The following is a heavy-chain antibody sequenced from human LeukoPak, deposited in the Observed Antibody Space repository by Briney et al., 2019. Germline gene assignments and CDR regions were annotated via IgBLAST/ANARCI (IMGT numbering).Heavy chain of an antibody. CDR3: ARALVGYDSSGYFTDYYFDY. Sequence: PGGSLRLSCAASGFTVSSNYMSWVRQAPGKGLEWVSVIYSGGSTYYADSVKGRFTVSRDNSKNTLYLQMNSLRAEDTAVYYCARALVGYDSSGYFTDYYFDYWGQGTLVTVSS. J-gene: IGHJ4*02. D-gene: IGHD3-22*01. CDR1: GFTVSSNY. CDR2: IYSGGST. V-gene: IGHV3-66*01.